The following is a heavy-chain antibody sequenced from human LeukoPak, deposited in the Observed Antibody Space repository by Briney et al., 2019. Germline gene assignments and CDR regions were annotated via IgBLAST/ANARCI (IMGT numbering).Heavy chain of an antibody. Sequence: PSETLSLTCAVYAGSFSGYYWSWIRQPPGKGLEWIGEINHSGSTNYNPSLKSRVTISVDTSKNQFSLKLSSVTAADTAVYYCARFSAGSGPYYFDYWGQGTLVTVSS. CDR1: AGSFSGYY. D-gene: IGHD3-10*01. J-gene: IGHJ4*02. V-gene: IGHV4-34*01. CDR3: ARFSAGSGPYYFDY. CDR2: INHSGST.